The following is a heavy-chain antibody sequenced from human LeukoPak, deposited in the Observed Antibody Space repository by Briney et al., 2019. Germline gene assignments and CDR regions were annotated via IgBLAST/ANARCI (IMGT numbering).Heavy chain of an antibody. CDR3: AKDYRAVAGTGGAFDY. CDR1: GFTFDDYA. V-gene: IGHV3-9*03. Sequence: SLRLSCAASGFTFDDYAMHWVRQAPGKGLEWVSGISWKSGIMVYADSVKGRFTISRDNAKRSLYLQMNSLRAEDMALYYCAKDYRAVAGTGGAFDYWGQGTLVSASS. D-gene: IGHD6-19*01. J-gene: IGHJ4*02. CDR2: ISWKSGIM.